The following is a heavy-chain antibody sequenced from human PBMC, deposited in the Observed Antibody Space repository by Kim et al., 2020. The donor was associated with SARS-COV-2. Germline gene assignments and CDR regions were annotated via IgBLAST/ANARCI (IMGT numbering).Heavy chain of an antibody. V-gene: IGHV1-69*13. D-gene: IGHD4-4*01. CDR3: ARAAFDDYSNLPFDY. CDR2: IIPIFGTA. Sequence: SVKVSCKASGGTFSSYAISWVRQAPGQGLEWMGGIIPIFGTANYAQKFQGRVTITADESTSTAYMELSSLRSEDTAVYYCARAAFDDYSNLPFDYWGQGTLVTVSS. CDR1: GGTFSSYA. J-gene: IGHJ4*01.